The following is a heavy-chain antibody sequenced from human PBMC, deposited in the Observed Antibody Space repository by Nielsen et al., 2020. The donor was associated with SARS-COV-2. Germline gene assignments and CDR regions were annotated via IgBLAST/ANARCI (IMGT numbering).Heavy chain of an antibody. D-gene: IGHD5-12*01. CDR3: ARDRGYSGYPSGY. J-gene: IGHJ4*02. V-gene: IGHV1-18*01. CDR2: ISAYNGNT. CDR1: GFTFTSYG. Sequence: GESLKISCAASGFTFTSYGISWVRQAPGQGLEWMGWISAYNGNTNYAQKLQGRVTMTTDTSTSTAYMELRSLRSDDTAVYYCARDRGYSGYPSGYWGQGTLVTVSS.